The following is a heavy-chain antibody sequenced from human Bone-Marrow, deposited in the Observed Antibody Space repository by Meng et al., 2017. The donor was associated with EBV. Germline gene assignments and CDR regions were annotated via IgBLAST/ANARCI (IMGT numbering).Heavy chain of an antibody. D-gene: IGHD4-23*01. Sequence: QGQPQESGPGLVKPSGTLSLTCAVSGGSISSSNWWSWVRQPPGKGLECIGEIYHSGSTNYNPSLKSRVTISVDKSKNQFSLKLSSVTAADTAVYYCASLPDYGGNSGDYWGQGTLVTVSS. V-gene: IGHV4-4*02. CDR1: GGSISSSNW. J-gene: IGHJ4*02. CDR2: IYHSGST. CDR3: ASLPDYGGNSGDY.